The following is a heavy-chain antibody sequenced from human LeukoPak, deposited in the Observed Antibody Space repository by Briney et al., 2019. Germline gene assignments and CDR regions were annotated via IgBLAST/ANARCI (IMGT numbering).Heavy chain of an antibody. CDR3: ARGSHCSSTSCYTSEYFQH. V-gene: IGHV3-30-3*01. CDR2: ISYDGSNK. CDR1: GFTFSSYA. J-gene: IGHJ1*01. D-gene: IGHD2-2*02. Sequence: GGSLRLSCAASGFTFSSYAMHWVRQAPGKGLEWVAVISYDGSNKYYADSVKGRFTISRDNSKNTLYLQMNSLRAEDTAVYYCARGSHCSSTSCYTSEYFQHWGQGTLVTVSS.